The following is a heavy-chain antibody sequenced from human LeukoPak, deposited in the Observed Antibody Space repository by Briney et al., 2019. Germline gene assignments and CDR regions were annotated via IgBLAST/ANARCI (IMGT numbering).Heavy chain of an antibody. J-gene: IGHJ6*02. V-gene: IGHV4-59*12. D-gene: IGHD6-19*01. CDR2: IYYSGST. CDR3: ARDNGVAGNYYYYGMDV. Sequence: SETLSLTCTVSGGSISSYYWSWIRQPPGKGLEWIGYIYYSGSTNYNPSLKSRVTISVDTSKNQFSLKLSSVTAADTAVYYCARDNGVAGNYYYYGMDVWGQGTTVTVSS. CDR1: GGSISSYY.